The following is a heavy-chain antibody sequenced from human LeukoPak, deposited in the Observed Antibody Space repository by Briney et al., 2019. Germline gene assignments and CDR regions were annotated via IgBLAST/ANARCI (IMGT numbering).Heavy chain of an antibody. V-gene: IGHV3-30*02. D-gene: IGHD3-22*01. CDR1: GFTFSSYG. CDR2: IRYDGSNK. CDR3: ARYYYDSSGSDYYFDY. J-gene: IGHJ4*02. Sequence: PGGSLRLSCAASGFTFSSYGMHWVRQAPGKGLEGVAFIRYDGSNKYYADSVKGRFTISRDNSKNTLYLQMNSLRAEDTAVYYCARYYYDSSGSDYYFDYWGQGTLVTVSS.